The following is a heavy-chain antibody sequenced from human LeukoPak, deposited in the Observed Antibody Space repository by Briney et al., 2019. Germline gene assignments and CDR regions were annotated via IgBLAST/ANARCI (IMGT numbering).Heavy chain of an antibody. J-gene: IGHJ4*02. D-gene: IGHD3-22*01. CDR3: ARTYHYDSIGYYFDS. CDR1: GGSISSGGYY. Sequence: PSETLSLTCTVSGGSISSGGYYWSWMRQHPEKGLEGIGYIYYSGSTSYNPSLKSRVVISLDASDNQVSLKLRSATAADTAVYFCARTYHYDSIGYYFDSWGQGTVVTVSS. V-gene: IGHV4-31*03. CDR2: IYYSGST.